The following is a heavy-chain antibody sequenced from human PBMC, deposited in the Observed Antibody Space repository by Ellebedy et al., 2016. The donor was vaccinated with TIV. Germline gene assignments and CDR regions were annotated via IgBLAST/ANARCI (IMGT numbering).Heavy chain of an antibody. CDR1: GFTFSRYW. CDR3: GRNGGGYDWRPIDY. CDR2: IKLDGSDK. D-gene: IGHD5-12*01. Sequence: PGGSLRLSCAASGFTFSRYWMSWVRQPPGKGLEWVASIKLDGSDKYYVDSVRGRFTISRDNAKNSVYLQMNSLRAEDTAVYYCGRNGGGYDWRPIDYWGQGALVTVSS. V-gene: IGHV3-7*01. J-gene: IGHJ4*02.